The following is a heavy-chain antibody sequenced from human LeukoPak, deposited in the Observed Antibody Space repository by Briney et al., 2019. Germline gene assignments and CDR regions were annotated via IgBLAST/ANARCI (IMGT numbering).Heavy chain of an antibody. V-gene: IGHV3-48*01. J-gene: IGHJ4*02. CDR2: ISSRSSTI. D-gene: IGHD3-3*01. CDR1: VLTFSIYS. Sequence: GGCLRLSRAASVLTFSIYSMNWVPHAPGKGLEWGSYISSRSSTIYYADSVKGRFTISRDNAKNSLYLQMNSLRAEDTAVYYCARDRNTDFWSGYYTNYFDYWGQGTLVTVSS. CDR3: ARDRNTDFWSGYYTNYFDY.